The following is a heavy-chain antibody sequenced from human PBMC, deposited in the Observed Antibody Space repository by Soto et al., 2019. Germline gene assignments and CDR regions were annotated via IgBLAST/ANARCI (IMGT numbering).Heavy chain of an antibody. CDR2: IYYSGST. D-gene: IGHD3-10*01. J-gene: IGHJ3*02. Sequence: SETLSLTCTVSGGSISSSSYYWGWILQPPGKGLEWIGSIYYSGSTYYNPSLKSRVTIAVDTSKNQFSRKLSSVTAADTAVYYCARTITMVRGVMSDAFDIWGQGTMVTVSS. V-gene: IGHV4-39*01. CDR3: ARTITMVRGVMSDAFDI. CDR1: GGSISSSSYY.